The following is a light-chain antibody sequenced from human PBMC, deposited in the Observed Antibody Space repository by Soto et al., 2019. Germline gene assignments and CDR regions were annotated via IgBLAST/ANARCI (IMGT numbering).Light chain of an antibody. Sequence: QSVLTQPRSVSGSPGQSVTISCTGTSGDVGGYNYVSWYQQHPGKAPKLMIYDVSKRPSGVPDRFSGSKSGNTASLTISGLQAEDEAGYYCCSYAGSYTYVFGTGTNVTV. CDR1: SGDVGGYNY. J-gene: IGLJ1*01. CDR2: DVS. V-gene: IGLV2-11*01. CDR3: CSYAGSYTYV.